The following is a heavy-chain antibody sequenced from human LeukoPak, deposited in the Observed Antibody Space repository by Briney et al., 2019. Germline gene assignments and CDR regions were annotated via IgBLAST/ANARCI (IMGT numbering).Heavy chain of an antibody. D-gene: IGHD6-19*01. CDR3: ARVSLSSGCLSN. V-gene: IGHV3-74*01. Sequence: GGSLRLSCAASGFTFSNYWMHWVRQAPGKGLVWDSRISSDESITSYADSVKGRLTISRDNAKNTLFLQMNGLRAEDTAVYYCARVSLSSGCLSNWGQGTLVTVSS. CDR2: ISSDESIT. CDR1: GFTFSNYW. J-gene: IGHJ4*02.